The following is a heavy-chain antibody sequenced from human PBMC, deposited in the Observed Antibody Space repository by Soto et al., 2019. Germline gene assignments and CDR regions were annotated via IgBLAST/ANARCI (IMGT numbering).Heavy chain of an antibody. J-gene: IGHJ5*02. CDR2: ISSSSSYI. CDR1: GFTFISYS. D-gene: IGHD3-22*01. CDR3: ARHYDSSGYGFDP. Sequence: GGSLRLSCAASGFTFISYSINWCRQSPGKGLEWVSSISSSSSYIYYADSVKGRFTISRDNAKNSLYLQMNSLRAEDTAVYYCARHYDSSGYGFDPWGQGTLVTVSS. V-gene: IGHV3-21*01.